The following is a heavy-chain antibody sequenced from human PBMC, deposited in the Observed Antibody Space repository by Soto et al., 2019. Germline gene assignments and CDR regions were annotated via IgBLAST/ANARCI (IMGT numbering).Heavy chain of an antibody. Sequence: GGSLRLSCTGSGFAFSSHPMSWVRQAPERGLEWVSGISDGGDLTYNADSVRGRFTISRDNSKNTLFLQMNSLRVEDTAVYYCARRAFGSSRSFDIWGQGTMVTVSS. V-gene: IGHV3-23*01. D-gene: IGHD6-6*01. CDR1: GFAFSSHP. CDR2: ISDGGDLT. CDR3: ARRAFGSSRSFDI. J-gene: IGHJ3*02.